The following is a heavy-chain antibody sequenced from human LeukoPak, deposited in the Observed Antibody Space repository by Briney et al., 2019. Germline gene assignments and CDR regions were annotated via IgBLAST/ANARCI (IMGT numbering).Heavy chain of an antibody. Sequence: GGSLRLSCAASEFTFSSYWMSWVRQAPGKGLEWVSIIYSGDITYYADSVKGRFTISRDNSKNTLYLQMNSLRAEDTAVYYCARGSGYNYGFPDYWGQGTLVTVSS. D-gene: IGHD5-18*01. J-gene: IGHJ4*02. CDR3: ARGSGYNYGFPDY. CDR1: EFTFSSYW. V-gene: IGHV3-53*01. CDR2: IYSGDIT.